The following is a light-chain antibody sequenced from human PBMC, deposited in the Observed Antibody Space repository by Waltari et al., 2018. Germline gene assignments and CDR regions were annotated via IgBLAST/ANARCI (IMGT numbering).Light chain of an antibody. Sequence: DIQLTQSPSFLSASVGDRVTITCLPSQGISSYLAWYQQNPGKAPKLLIYAASTLQSGVPSRFSGSGSGTEFTLTISSLQPEDFATYYCQQLNSYPRLTFGGGTKVEIK. CDR3: QQLNSYPRLT. V-gene: IGKV1-9*01. CDR2: AAS. J-gene: IGKJ4*01. CDR1: QGISSY.